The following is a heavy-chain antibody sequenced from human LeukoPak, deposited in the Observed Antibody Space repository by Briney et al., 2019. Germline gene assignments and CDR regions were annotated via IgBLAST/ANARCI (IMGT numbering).Heavy chain of an antibody. CDR2: ISYDGSNK. CDR1: GFTFSSYA. Sequence: SGGSLRLSCAASGFTFSSYAMHWVRQAPGKGLEWVAVISYDGSNKYYADSVKGRFTISRDNSKNTLYLQMNSLRAEDTAVYYCAIRRYSYGFDYWGQGTLVTVSS. D-gene: IGHD5-18*01. V-gene: IGHV3-30-3*01. J-gene: IGHJ4*02. CDR3: AIRRYSYGFDY.